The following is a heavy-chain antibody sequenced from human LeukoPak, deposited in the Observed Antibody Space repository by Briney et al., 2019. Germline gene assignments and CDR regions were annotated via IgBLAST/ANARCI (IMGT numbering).Heavy chain of an antibody. Sequence: TGGSLRLSCAASGFTFSSYAMSWVRQAPGKGLEWVSAVSGSGISTYYADSVKGRFTISRDNSKNTLHLQMNSLRVEDTAVYYCAAIYCSSNSCYAFDYWGQGTLVTVPS. D-gene: IGHD2-2*01. CDR3: AAIYCSSNSCYAFDY. CDR2: VSGSGIST. V-gene: IGHV3-23*01. CDR1: GFTFSSYA. J-gene: IGHJ4*02.